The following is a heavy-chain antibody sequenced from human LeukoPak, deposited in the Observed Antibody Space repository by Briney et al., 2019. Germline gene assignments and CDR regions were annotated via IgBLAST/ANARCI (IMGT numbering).Heavy chain of an antibody. CDR1: GFSVGTNY. Sequence: GGSLRLSCAMSGFSVGTNYMTWVRQAPGKGLEWVSSISGSGNRTYYADSVKGRFTISRDNSKNTLFLQMNSLRAEDTAVYYCAKNLYCGGGSCYPSALGMDVWGQGTTVTVSS. J-gene: IGHJ6*02. V-gene: IGHV3-23*01. CDR3: AKNLYCGGGSCYPSALGMDV. CDR2: ISGSGNRT. D-gene: IGHD2-15*01.